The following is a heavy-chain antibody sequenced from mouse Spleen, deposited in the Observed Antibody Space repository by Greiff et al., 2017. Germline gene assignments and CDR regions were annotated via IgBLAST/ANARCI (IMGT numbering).Heavy chain of an antibody. CDR2: INPGSGGT. V-gene: IGHV1-54*01. D-gene: IGHD1-1*01. Sequence: QVQLQQSGAELVRPGPSVKVSCKASGYAFTNYLIEWVKQRPGQGLEWIGVINPGSGGTNYNEKLKGKATLTADKSSSTAYMQLSSLTSEDSAGYFCARGDYYGSSYYYYAMDYCGQGTSVTVSS. CDR1: GYAFTNYL. CDR3: ARGDYYGSSYYYYAMDY. J-gene: IGHJ4*01.